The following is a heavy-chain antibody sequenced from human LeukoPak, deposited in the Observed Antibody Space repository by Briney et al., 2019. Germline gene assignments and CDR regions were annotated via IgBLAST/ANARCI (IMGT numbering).Heavy chain of an antibody. CDR2: FDPEDGET. CDR3: ARDRAFGTEDYGDYWLGDDAFDI. D-gene: IGHD4-17*01. V-gene: IGHV1-24*01. CDR1: GYTLTELS. Sequence: ASVKVSCKVSGYTLTELSMHWVRQAPGKGLEWMGGFDPEDGETIYAQKFQGRVTMTRDTSTSTVYMELSSLRSEDTAVYYCARDRAFGTEDYGDYWLGDDAFDIWGQGTMVTVSS. J-gene: IGHJ3*02.